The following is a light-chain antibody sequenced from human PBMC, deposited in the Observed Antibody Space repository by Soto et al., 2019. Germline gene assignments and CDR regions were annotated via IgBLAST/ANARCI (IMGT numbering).Light chain of an antibody. Sequence: DIQLTQSPSFLSASVGDRVTITCRASQSISSWLAWYQQKPGKAPKLLIYDASNLESGVPSRFSGSGSGTEFTLTISSLQPDDFATYYCQQYYSYSVTFGGGTKVDIK. CDR2: DAS. CDR1: QSISSW. CDR3: QQYYSYSVT. J-gene: IGKJ4*01. V-gene: IGKV1-5*01.